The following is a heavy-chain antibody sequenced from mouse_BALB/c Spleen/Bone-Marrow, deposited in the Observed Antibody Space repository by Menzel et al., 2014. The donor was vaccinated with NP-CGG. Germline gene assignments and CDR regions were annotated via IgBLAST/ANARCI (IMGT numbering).Heavy chain of an antibody. J-gene: IGHJ4*01. CDR2: INPSSGYT. CDR1: GYTFTSYT. D-gene: IGHD2-14*01. V-gene: IGHV1-4*01. CDR3: ARRYDYAMDY. Sequence: QVQLQQSGAELARPGASVKMSCKASGYTFTSYTMHWVEQRPGQGLEWIGYINPSSGYTNYNQKFKDKATLTADKSSSTAYMQLSSLTSEDSAVYYCARRYDYAMDYWGQGTSVTVSS.